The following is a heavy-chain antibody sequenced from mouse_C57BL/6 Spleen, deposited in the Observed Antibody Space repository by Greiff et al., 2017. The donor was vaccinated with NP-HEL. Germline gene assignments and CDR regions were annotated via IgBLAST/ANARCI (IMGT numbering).Heavy chain of an antibody. Sequence: EVMLVESGGGLVQPGGSLKLSCAASGFTFSDYYMYWVRQTPEKRLEWVAYISNGGGSTYYPDTVKGRFTISRDNAKNTLYLQMSRLKSEDTAMYYCARRGYYGYFDVWGTGTTVTVSS. CDR2: ISNGGGST. CDR3: ARRGYYGYFDV. CDR1: GFTFSDYY. V-gene: IGHV5-12*01. J-gene: IGHJ1*03.